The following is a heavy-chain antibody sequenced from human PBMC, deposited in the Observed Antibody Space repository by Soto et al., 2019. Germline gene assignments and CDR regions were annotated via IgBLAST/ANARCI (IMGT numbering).Heavy chain of an antibody. Sequence: PGGSLRLSCAASGFTFSSYAMSWVRQAPGKGLEWVGRVKSKTDGGTTDFAAPVKGRFAISRDDSKNMVYLEMNSLKTEDTAIYYCTTDSYITSIIVRFDYWGQGTLVTVSS. J-gene: IGHJ4*02. D-gene: IGHD3-22*01. CDR2: VKSKTDGGTT. CDR3: TTDSYITSIIVRFDY. V-gene: IGHV3-15*01. CDR1: GFTFSSYA.